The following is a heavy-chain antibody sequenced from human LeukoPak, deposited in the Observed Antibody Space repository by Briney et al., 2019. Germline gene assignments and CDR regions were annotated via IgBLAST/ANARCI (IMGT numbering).Heavy chain of an antibody. CDR1: GYTFTGYY. CDR2: INPNSGGT. CDR3: ARALTSYGSSSAWFDP. Sequence: GASVKVSCKASGYTFTGYYMHWVRQAPGQGLEWMGWINPNSGGTNYAQKFQGRVTMTRDTSISTAYMELSRLRSDDTAVYYCARALTSYGSSSAWFDPWGQGTLVTVSS. V-gene: IGHV1-2*02. J-gene: IGHJ5*02. D-gene: IGHD6-6*01.